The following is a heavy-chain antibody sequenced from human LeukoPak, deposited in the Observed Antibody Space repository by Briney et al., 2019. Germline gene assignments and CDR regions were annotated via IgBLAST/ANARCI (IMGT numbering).Heavy chain of an antibody. CDR3: ARGGRKSAIRFLERLPINGAGGHAFDI. D-gene: IGHD3-3*01. Sequence: PSETLSLTCAVYGGSFSGYYWSWIRQPPGKGLEWIGEINHSGSTNYNPSLKSRVTISVDTSKNQFSLKLSSVTAADTAVYYCARGGRKSAIRFLERLPINGAGGHAFDIWGQGTMVTVSS. CDR1: GGSFSGYY. V-gene: IGHV4-34*01. J-gene: IGHJ3*02. CDR2: INHSGST.